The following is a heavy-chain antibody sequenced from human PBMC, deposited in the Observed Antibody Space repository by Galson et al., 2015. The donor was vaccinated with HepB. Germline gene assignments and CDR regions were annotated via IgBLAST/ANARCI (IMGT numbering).Heavy chain of an antibody. CDR3: TTDVYYSTYWSWLDP. CDR2: IKSKTDGETT. J-gene: IGHJ5*02. D-gene: IGHD2-8*02. CDR1: GFPFNNAW. V-gene: IGHV3-15*01. Sequence: SLRLSCAAYGFPFNNAWMTWVRQAPGMGLEWVGRIKSKTDGETTDYAAPVKGRFTISRDDSKNRLYLQMNSLKPEDTAVYYCTTDVYYSTYWSWLDPWGQGTPVTVSS.